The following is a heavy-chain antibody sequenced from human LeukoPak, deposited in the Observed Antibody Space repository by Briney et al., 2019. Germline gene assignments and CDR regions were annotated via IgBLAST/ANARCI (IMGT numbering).Heavy chain of an antibody. CDR1: GGPFSGYY. D-gene: IGHD6-13*01. J-gene: IGHJ5*02. CDR3: ARGYYSSWYVNWFDP. Sequence: PSETLSLTCAVYGGPFSGYYWTWIRQPPGKGLEWIGQINHVGSTNYNPSLKSRVTISVDTSKNQFSLKLSSVTAADTAVYYCARGYYSSWYVNWFDPWGQGTLVTVSS. CDR2: INHVGST. V-gene: IGHV4-34*01.